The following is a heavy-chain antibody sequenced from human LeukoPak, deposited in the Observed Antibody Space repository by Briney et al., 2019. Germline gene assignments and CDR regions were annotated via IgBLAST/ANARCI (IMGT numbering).Heavy chain of an antibody. V-gene: IGHV1-69*04. D-gene: IGHD5-24*01. CDR1: GGTFSSYA. Sequence: GASVKVSCKASGGTFSSYAISWVRQAPGQGLEWMGRIIPILGIANYAQKFQGRVTITADKSTSTAYMELRSLRSDDTAVYYCARLSVEMATRTNWFDPWGQGTLVTVSS. CDR2: IIPILGIA. J-gene: IGHJ5*02. CDR3: ARLSVEMATRTNWFDP.